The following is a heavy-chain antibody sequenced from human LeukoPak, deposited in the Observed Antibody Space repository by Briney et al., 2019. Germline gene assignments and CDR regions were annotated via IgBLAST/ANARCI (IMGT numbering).Heavy chain of an antibody. CDR1: GGSISSGGYY. V-gene: IGHV4-30-2*02. CDR3: ARWVGLHGRWFDT. J-gene: IGHJ5*02. Sequence: PSETLSLTCTVSGGSISSGGYYWSWIRQPPGKGLEWIGYIYHSGSTYYNPSLKSRVTISVDTSKNQFSLKLRSVTAADTAVYYCARWVGLHGRWFDTWGQGTLVTVSS. CDR2: IYHSGST. D-gene: IGHD4-11*01.